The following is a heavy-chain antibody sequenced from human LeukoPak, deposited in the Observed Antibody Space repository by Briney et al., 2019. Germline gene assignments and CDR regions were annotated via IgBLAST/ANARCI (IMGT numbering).Heavy chain of an antibody. Sequence: SETLSLTCTVSGGSISSYYWSWIRQPPGKGLEWIGYIYYSGSTNYNPSLKSRVTISVDTSKNQFSLKLSAVTAADSATYYCARVLLRDSTRSNYYYHMDVWGTGTTVTVSS. V-gene: IGHV4-59*12. J-gene: IGHJ6*03. CDR1: GGSISSYY. D-gene: IGHD2-2*01. CDR2: IYYSGST. CDR3: ARVLLRDSTRSNYYYHMDV.